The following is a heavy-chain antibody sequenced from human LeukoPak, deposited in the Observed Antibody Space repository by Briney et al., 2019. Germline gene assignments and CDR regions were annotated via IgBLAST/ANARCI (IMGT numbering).Heavy chain of an antibody. D-gene: IGHD3-3*01. CDR3: ARGGDFWSGYMFDY. J-gene: IGHJ4*02. CDR2: IYYSGST. V-gene: IGHV4-59*01. Sequence: SETLSLTCTVSGGSISSYYWSWIRQPPGKGLEWIGYIYYSGSTNYNPSLKSRVTISVDTSKNQFSLKLSSVTAADTAVYYCARGGDFWSGYMFDYWGQGTLATVSS. CDR1: GGSISSYY.